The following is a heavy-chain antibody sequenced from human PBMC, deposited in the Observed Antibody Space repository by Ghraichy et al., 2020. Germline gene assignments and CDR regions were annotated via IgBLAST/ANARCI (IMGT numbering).Heavy chain of an antibody. Sequence: SQTLSLTCTVSGGSIRSSIHYWGWIRQPPGKGLEWIGSMDYSGGTYYNPSLKSRVTISVDTSTNKFSLNLSSVTAADTAVYYCALTPRAVAEDVFDIWGQGTMVTVSS. J-gene: IGHJ3*02. CDR2: MDYSGGT. CDR1: GGSIRSSIHY. CDR3: ALTPRAVAEDVFDI. V-gene: IGHV4-39*01. D-gene: IGHD6-19*01.